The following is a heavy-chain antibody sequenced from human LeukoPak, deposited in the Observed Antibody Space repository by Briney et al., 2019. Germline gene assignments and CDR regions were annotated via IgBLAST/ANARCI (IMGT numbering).Heavy chain of an antibody. Sequence: GGSLRLSCAASGFIFSNYAMSWVRQVPGRGLEWVSTISSRGDSTYVADSVKGRFTISRDNSKNSLYLQMNTVRAEDTAVYYCAKTTAGYSSGRYPGWPVDYWGQGTLVTVSS. D-gene: IGHD6-19*01. V-gene: IGHV3-23*01. CDR2: ISSRGDST. J-gene: IGHJ4*02. CDR3: AKTTAGYSSGRYPGWPVDY. CDR1: GFIFSNYA.